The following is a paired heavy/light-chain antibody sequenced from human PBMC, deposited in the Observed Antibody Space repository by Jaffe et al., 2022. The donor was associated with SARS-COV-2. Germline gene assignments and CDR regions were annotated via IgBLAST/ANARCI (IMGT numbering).Heavy chain of an antibody. V-gene: IGHV4-34*01. Sequence: QVHLHQWGAGLLKPSETLSLTCAVYGGSFSGYYWSWIRQPPGKGLEWIGEINHSGSTNYNPSLKSRVTMSVDTSKNQFSLKLSSVTAADTAVYYCARLIPWDNWFDPWGLGTLVTVSS. CDR2: INHSGST. J-gene: IGHJ5*02. D-gene: IGHD3-16*01. CDR1: GGSFSGYY. CDR3: ARLIPWDNWFDP.
Light chain of an antibody. CDR1: SSDVGGYNY. Sequence: QSALTQPRSVSGSPGQSVTISCTGTSSDVGGYNYVSWYQQHPGKAPKLMIYDVSKRPSGVPDRFSGSKSGNTASLTISGLQAEDEADYYCSSYAGSYKVFGGGTKLTVL. CDR3: SSYAGSYKV. J-gene: IGLJ2*01. V-gene: IGLV2-11*01. CDR2: DVS.